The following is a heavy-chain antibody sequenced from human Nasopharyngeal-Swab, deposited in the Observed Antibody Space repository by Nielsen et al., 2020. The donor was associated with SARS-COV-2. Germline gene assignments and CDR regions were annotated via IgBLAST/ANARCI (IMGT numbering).Heavy chain of an antibody. Sequence: SLKISCAASGFTFDEYAMHWVRQAPGKGLEWVSGISWNSGSIGYADSVKGRFTISRDNAKNSLYLQMNSLRAEDTALYYCAKDKRVVTYYFDYWGQGTLVTVSS. CDR2: ISWNSGSI. CDR3: AKDKRVVTYYFDY. CDR1: GFTFDEYA. V-gene: IGHV3-9*01. J-gene: IGHJ4*02. D-gene: IGHD3-22*01.